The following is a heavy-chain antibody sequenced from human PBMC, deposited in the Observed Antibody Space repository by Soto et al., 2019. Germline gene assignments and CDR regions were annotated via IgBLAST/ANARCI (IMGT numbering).Heavy chain of an antibody. J-gene: IGHJ5*02. V-gene: IGHV3-23*01. Sequence: GGSLRLSCAASGFTFSSYAMSWVRQAPGKGLEWVSAISGSGGSTYYADSVKGRFTISRDNSKNTLYLQMNSLRAEDTAVYYCAKDRTMVRGVPDNWFDPWGQGTLVTVSS. CDR1: GFTFSSYA. CDR2: ISGSGGST. D-gene: IGHD3-10*01. CDR3: AKDRTMVRGVPDNWFDP.